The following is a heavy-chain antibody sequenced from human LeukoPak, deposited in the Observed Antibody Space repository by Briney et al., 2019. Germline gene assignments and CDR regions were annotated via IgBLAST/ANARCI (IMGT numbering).Heavy chain of an antibody. CDR3: AKASGYSYGLRGLFDY. Sequence: GGSLRLSCAASGFTFSSYAMSWVRQAPGKGLEWVSGISWNSGSIGYADSVKGRFTISRDNAKNSLYLQMNSLRAEDTALYYCAKASGYSYGLRGLFDYWGQGTLVTVSS. J-gene: IGHJ4*02. CDR1: GFTFSSYA. CDR2: ISWNSGSI. D-gene: IGHD5-18*01. V-gene: IGHV3-9*01.